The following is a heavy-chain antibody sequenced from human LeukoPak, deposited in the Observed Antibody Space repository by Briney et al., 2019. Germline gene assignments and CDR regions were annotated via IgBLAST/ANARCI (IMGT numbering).Heavy chain of an antibody. CDR3: ASHGSSGHDPLT. Sequence: SETLSLTCTVSGDSIRSYYGNWIRRPPGKGLEWIGYIYYTGSTSYNPSLKSRVTISLDTSKSQFSLRLTSVTAADTAVYYCASHGSSGHDPLTWGQGTLVTVSS. CDR2: IYYTGST. D-gene: IGHD5-12*01. CDR1: GDSIRSYY. J-gene: IGHJ4*01. V-gene: IGHV4-59*08.